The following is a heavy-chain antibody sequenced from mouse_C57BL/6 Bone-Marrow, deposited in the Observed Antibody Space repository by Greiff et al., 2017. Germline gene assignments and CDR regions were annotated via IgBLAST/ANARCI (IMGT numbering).Heavy chain of an antibody. Sequence: VQLVESGAELVKPGASVKISCKASGYAFSSYWMNWVKQRPGKGLEWIGQIYPGDGDTNYNGKFKGKATLTADKSSSTAYMQLSSLTSEDSAVYFCARDDYDSYYFDYWGQGTTLTVSS. V-gene: IGHV1-80*01. CDR3: ARDDYDSYYFDY. D-gene: IGHD2-4*01. CDR2: IYPGDGDT. CDR1: GYAFSSYW. J-gene: IGHJ2*01.